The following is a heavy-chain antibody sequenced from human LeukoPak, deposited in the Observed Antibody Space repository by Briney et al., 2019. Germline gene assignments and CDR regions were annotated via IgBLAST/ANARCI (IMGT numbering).Heavy chain of an antibody. V-gene: IGHV3-23*01. CDR2: ISANAVST. CDR1: RFTFSSYT. J-gene: IGHJ6*03. CDR3: ASMPSTEIYYFYYMDV. Sequence: TGGSLRLSCADSRFTFSSYTMNWVRQAPGKGLEWVSGISANAVSTYYADSVKGRFTISRDNSKNTLYLHMDRLGTKDTAVYYCASMPSTEIYYFYYMDVWGKGTTVTVSS. D-gene: IGHD2-2*01.